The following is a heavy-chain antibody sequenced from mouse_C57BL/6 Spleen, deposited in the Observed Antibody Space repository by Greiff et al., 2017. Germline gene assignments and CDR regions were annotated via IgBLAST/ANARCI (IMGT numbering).Heavy chain of an antibody. CDR3: TREDYGSSYGFAY. CDR2: IYPGNSDT. V-gene: IGHV1-5*01. CDR1: GYTFTSYW. J-gene: IGHJ3*01. Sequence: VQLQQSGTVLSRPGASVKMSCKTSGYTFTSYWMHWVKQRPGQGLEWIGAIYPGNSDTSYNQKFKGKAKLTAVTSASTAYMELSSLTNEDSAVYYCTREDYGSSYGFAYWGQGTLVTVSA. D-gene: IGHD1-1*01.